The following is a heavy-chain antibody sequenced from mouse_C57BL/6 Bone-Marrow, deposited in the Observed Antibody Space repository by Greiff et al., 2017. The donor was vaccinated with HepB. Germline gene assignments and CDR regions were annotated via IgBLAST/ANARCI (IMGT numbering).Heavy chain of an antibody. CDR3: ARRFVSPFAY. Sequence: EVQLVESGGGLVKPGGSLKLSCAASGFTFSDYGMHWVRQAPEKGLEWVAYISSGSSTIYYADTVKGRFTISRDNAKNTLFLQMTSLRSEDTAMYYCARRFVSPFAYWGQGTLVTVSA. V-gene: IGHV5-17*01. CDR2: ISSGSSTI. J-gene: IGHJ3*01. CDR1: GFTFSDYG.